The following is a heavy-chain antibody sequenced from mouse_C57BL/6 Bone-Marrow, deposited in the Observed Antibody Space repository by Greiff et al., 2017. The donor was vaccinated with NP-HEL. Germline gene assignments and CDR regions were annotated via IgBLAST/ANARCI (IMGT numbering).Heavy chain of an antibody. CDR1: GYTFTSYG. CDR2: IYPRSGNT. J-gene: IGHJ3*01. Sequence: QVQLQQSGAELAGPGASVKLSCKASGYTFTSYGISWVKQRTGQGLEWIGEIYPRSGNTYYNEKFKGKATLTADKSSSTAYMELRSLTSEDSAVYYCASQTAQATFAYWGQGTLVTVSA. CDR3: ASQTAQATFAY. D-gene: IGHD3-2*02. V-gene: IGHV1-81*01.